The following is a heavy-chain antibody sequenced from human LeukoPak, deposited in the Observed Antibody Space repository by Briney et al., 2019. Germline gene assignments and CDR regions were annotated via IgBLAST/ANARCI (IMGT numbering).Heavy chain of an antibody. CDR1: GFTFRIYD. CDR3: ARDDAY. Sequence: GGSLRLSCAASGFTFRIYDMHWVRQAPGKGLEWVAVIWFDGGNKYYADSVKGRFTISRDNSKNTLYLQMSSLRAEDTAVYFCARDDAYWGQGTLVTVSS. V-gene: IGHV3-33*01. J-gene: IGHJ4*02. CDR2: IWFDGGNK.